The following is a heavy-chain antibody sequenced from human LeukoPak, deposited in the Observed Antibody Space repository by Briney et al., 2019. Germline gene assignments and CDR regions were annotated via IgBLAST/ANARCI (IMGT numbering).Heavy chain of an antibody. CDR1: GFSFGTTP. Sequence: QPGGSLRLSCAASGFSFGTTPMAWVRQAPGKGPGWVSTIIASGSTTNDAESVRGRFTTSRDNSKSTLSLQMDSLRVEDTAVYYCARVAGGGRRFVARKYNYYGMDVWGRGTTVIVSS. J-gene: IGHJ6*02. CDR2: IIASGSTT. D-gene: IGHD3-3*01. CDR3: ARVAGGGRRFVARKYNYYGMDV. V-gene: IGHV3-23*01.